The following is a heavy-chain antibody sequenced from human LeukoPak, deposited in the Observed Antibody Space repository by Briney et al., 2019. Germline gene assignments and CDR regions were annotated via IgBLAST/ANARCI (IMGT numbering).Heavy chain of an antibody. CDR1: GYTFTGYY. V-gene: IGHV1-2*02. D-gene: IGHD3-22*01. CDR3: AASPDYYDSSGYSYYFDY. J-gene: IGHJ4*02. CDR2: INPNSGDT. Sequence: ASVKVSCKASGYTFTGYYMHWVRQAPGQGLEWMGWINPNSGDTNYAQKFQGRVTMTRDTSISTAYMELSRLRSEDTAVYYCAASPDYYDSSGYSYYFDYWGQGTLVTVSS.